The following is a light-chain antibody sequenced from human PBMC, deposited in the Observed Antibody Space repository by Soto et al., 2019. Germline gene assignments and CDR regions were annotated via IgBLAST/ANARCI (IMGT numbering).Light chain of an antibody. V-gene: IGKV3-15*01. Sequence: EIVMTQSPATLSVSPGERATLSCRASQSVSSNLAWYQQKPGQAPRLLIYGASTRATGIPARFSGSGSGTEFTLTISSLQSEDLAVSYGQQYNNWPHFGHGTKLEIK. CDR2: GAS. J-gene: IGKJ2*01. CDR1: QSVSSN. CDR3: QQYNNWPH.